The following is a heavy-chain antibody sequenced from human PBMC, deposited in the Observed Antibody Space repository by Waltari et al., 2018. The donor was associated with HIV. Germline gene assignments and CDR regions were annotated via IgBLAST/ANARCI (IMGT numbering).Heavy chain of an antibody. J-gene: IGHJ3*01. CDR2: VRSQRYGGSS. CDR3: VRDSLPKCAAGSCYRK. Sequence: EESGGGIVPPGRSLRLTCLTSGFGFQHYALSWIRQPRGKEGGGGVVVRSQRYGGSSEYATSAGGRFSISRDDSQRFVFLDITNVKTEDTGVYYCVRDSLPKCAAGSCYRKWGQGTKVTVSS. CDR1: GFGFQHYA. V-gene: IGHV3-49*03. D-gene: IGHD3-10*01.